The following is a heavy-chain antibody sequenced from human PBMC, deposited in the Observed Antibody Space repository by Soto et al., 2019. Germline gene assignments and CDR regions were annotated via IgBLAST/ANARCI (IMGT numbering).Heavy chain of an antibody. V-gene: IGHV4-34*01. J-gene: IGHJ4*02. CDR1: GGSFSGYY. Sequence: PSETLSLTCAVYGGSFSGYYWTWIRQPPGTGLEWIGEINHSGSTNYNPSLKSRVTISVDTSKNQFSLKLTSVTAADTAVYYCATDKITGLFDYWGQGPLVTVAT. CDR2: INHSGST. D-gene: IGHD2-8*02. CDR3: ATDKITGLFDY.